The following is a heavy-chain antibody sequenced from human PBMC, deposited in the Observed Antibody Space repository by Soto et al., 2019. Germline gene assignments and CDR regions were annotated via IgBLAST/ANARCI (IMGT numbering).Heavy chain of an antibody. V-gene: IGHV4-4*07. CDR2: VYSSGGT. D-gene: IGHD6-25*01. Sequence: SETLSLTCTVSVVSMSGFYWTWIRHAAGKGLEWIGRVYSSGGTHYSPSLKSRVTISLDTSKNQFSLRLLSVTDADTAVYFCARGQRPSDWFHPLGQATLVNVSS. CDR1: VVSMSGFY. CDR3: ARGQRPSDWFHP. J-gene: IGHJ5*02.